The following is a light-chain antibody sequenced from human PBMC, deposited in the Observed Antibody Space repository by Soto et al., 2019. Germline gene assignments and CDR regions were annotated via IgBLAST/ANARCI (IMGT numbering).Light chain of an antibody. CDR1: QSVSSN. Sequence: EIVMTQSPATLSVSPGERATLSCRASQSVSSNLAWYQQKPGQAHRLLIYGASTRATDIQARFSGSGSGTEFTLTISSLQSEDFAEYHCKQYNNWPQTFGQGTKVDIK. J-gene: IGKJ1*01. V-gene: IGKV3-15*01. CDR3: KQYNNWPQT. CDR2: GAS.